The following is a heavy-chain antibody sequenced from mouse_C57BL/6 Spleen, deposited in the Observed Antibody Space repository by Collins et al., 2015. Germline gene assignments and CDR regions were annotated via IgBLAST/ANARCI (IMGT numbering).Heavy chain of an antibody. Sequence: QVQLKQSGPGLVQPSQSLSITCTVSGFSLTSYGVHWVRQSPGKGLEWLGVIWRGGSTDYNAAFMSRLSITKDNSKSQVFFKMNSLQADDTAIYYCAKLDMGTTVVAPNAMDYWGQGTSVTVSS. CDR2: IWRGGST. V-gene: IGHV2-5*01. D-gene: IGHD1-1*01. J-gene: IGHJ4*01. CDR3: AKLDMGTTVVAPNAMDY. CDR1: GFSLTSYG.